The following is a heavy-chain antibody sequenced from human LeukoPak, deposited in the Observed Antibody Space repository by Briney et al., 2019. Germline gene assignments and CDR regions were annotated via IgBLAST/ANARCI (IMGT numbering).Heavy chain of an antibody. V-gene: IGHV3-23*01. Sequence: PGGSLRLSCAASGFTFSSYGMSWVRQAPGKGLEWVSAISGSGGSTYYADSVKGRFTISRDNSKDTLYLQMNSLRAEDTAVYYCANYGSGGYTWFDPWGQGTLVTVSS. D-gene: IGHD3-10*01. CDR3: ANYGSGGYTWFDP. J-gene: IGHJ5*02. CDR1: GFTFSSYG. CDR2: ISGSGGST.